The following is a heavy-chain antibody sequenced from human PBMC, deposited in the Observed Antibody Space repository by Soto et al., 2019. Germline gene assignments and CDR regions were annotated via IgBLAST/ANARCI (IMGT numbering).Heavy chain of an antibody. J-gene: IGHJ3*02. CDR2: ISSSSLNT. CDR3: AKDRASGYDYVWGSYRYTGFDAFDI. Sequence: GGSLRLSCAASGFTFSNYTMNWVRQAPGKGLEWVSAISSSSLNTYYADSVKGRFTISRDNSKNTLYLQMNSLRAEDTAVYYCAKDRASGYDYVWGSYRYTGFDAFDIWGQGTMVTVSS. D-gene: IGHD3-16*02. CDR1: GFTFSNYT. V-gene: IGHV3-23*01.